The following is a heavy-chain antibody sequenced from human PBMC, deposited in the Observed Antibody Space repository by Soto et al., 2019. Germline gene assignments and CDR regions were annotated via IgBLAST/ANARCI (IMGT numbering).Heavy chain of an antibody. CDR3: ARELAWSGSDY. J-gene: IGHJ4*02. CDR1: GFRFNTNW. CDR2: IKHDGSER. Sequence: EVQLVESGGGLVQPGGCLRLSCAASGFRFNTNWMSWVRQAPGKGLEWVANIKHDGSERNHVDSVRGRFTISIDNAKSSLYLQMNSLRVEDTAVYYCARELAWSGSDYWGQGTLVIVSP. D-gene: IGHD3-10*01. V-gene: IGHV3-7*01.